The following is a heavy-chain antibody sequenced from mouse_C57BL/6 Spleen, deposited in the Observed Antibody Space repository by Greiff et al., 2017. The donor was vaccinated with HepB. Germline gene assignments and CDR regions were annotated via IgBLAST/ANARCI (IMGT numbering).Heavy chain of an antibody. J-gene: IGHJ4*01. CDR2: IYPGDGDT. CDR1: GYAFSSSW. V-gene: IGHV1-82*01. CDR3: ARTPHSNYYAMDY. Sequence: QVQLKESGPELVKPGASVKISCKASGYAFSSSWMNWVKQRPGKGLEWIGRIYPGDGDTNYNGKFKGKATLTADKSSSTAYMQLSSLTSEDSAVYFCARTPHSNYYAMDYWGQGTSVTVSS. D-gene: IGHD2-5*01.